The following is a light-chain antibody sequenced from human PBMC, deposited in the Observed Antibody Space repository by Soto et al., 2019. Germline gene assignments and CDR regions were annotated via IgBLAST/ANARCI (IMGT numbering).Light chain of an antibody. Sequence: EIVLTQSPGTLSLSPGERATLSCRASQSVSSNYLAWYQQKPGQAPRLLIYGASTRATGIPDRFSGSGSGTDFTRTISRLEPDDFAVYYCQQYGSSLFTFGPGTKVDIK. CDR1: QSVSSNY. CDR2: GAS. V-gene: IGKV3-20*01. J-gene: IGKJ3*01. CDR3: QQYGSSLFT.